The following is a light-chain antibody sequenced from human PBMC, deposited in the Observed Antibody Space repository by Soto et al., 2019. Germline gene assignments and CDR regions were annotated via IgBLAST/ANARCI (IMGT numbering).Light chain of an antibody. CDR2: AAS. CDR1: QGISSY. V-gene: IGKV1-8*01. Sequence: AIRMTQSPSSLSASTGDRVTITCRASQGISSYLAWYQQKPGKAPKLLIYAASTLQSGVPSRFSGSGSGTDFTLTISCLQSEDFATYYCQQYNNWPPTTFGQGTKLEIK. CDR3: QQYNNWPPTT. J-gene: IGKJ2*01.